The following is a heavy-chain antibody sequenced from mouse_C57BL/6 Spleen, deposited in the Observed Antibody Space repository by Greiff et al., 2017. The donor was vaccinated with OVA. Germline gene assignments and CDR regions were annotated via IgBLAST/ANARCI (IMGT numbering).Heavy chain of an antibody. Sequence: QVQLQQSGAELVMPGASVKLSCKASGYTFTSYWMHWVKQRPGQGLEWIGEIDPSDSYTNYNQKFKGKSTLTVDKSSSTAYMQLSSLTSEDSAVYYCARLLGRDYYAMDYWGQGTSVTVSS. CDR3: ARLLGRDYYAMDY. V-gene: IGHV1-69*01. CDR1: GYTFTSYW. CDR2: IDPSDSYT. J-gene: IGHJ4*01. D-gene: IGHD4-1*01.